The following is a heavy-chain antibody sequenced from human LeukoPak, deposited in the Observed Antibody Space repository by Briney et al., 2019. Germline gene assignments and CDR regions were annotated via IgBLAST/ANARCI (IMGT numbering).Heavy chain of an antibody. J-gene: IGHJ4*02. CDR1: GGTFSSYD. V-gene: IGHV1-69*06. CDR3: AGGRTDIVVVPATLRNYYFDY. D-gene: IGHD2-2*01. Sequence: SVKVSCKASGGTFSSYDISWVRQEPGQGLKWMGGIMPMFGKANYAQKFQGRVTTTADKATSTAYMELSSLRSEDTAVYYCAGGRTDIVVVPATLRNYYFDYWGQGTLVTVSS. CDR2: IMPMFGKA.